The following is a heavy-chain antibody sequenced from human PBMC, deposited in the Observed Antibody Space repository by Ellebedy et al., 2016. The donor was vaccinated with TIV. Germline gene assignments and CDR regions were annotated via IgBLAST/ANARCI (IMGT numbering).Heavy chain of an antibody. CDR3: ARDPVGVGPAFDI. Sequence: PGGSLRLSCAASGLTFSSHAMSWVRQAPRKGLEWVSSISGSGGNTYYADSVKGRFTISRDNSKDTLYLQVNSLRAEDTAVYYCARDPVGVGPAFDIWGQGTMVTVSS. D-gene: IGHD4-23*01. V-gene: IGHV3-23*01. CDR1: GLTFSSHA. CDR2: ISGSGGNT. J-gene: IGHJ3*02.